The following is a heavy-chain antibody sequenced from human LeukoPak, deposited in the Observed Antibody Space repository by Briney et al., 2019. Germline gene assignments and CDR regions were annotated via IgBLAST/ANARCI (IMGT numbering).Heavy chain of an antibody. Sequence: GESLRLSCAASGFTVSSNYMSWVRQAPGKGLEWVSVIYSGGSTYYADSVKGRFTISRDNSKNTLYLQMNSLRAEDTAVYYCARDGFDGDTPGIWGQGTMVTVSS. D-gene: IGHD2-15*01. CDR3: ARDGFDGDTPGI. CDR2: IYSGGST. V-gene: IGHV3-53*01. CDR1: GFTVSSNY. J-gene: IGHJ3*02.